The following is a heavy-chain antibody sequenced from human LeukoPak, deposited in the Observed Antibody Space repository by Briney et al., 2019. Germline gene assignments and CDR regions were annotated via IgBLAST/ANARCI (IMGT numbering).Heavy chain of an antibody. V-gene: IGHV3-23*01. CDR3: AKDGNYDFWSGYPNWFDP. J-gene: IGHJ5*02. Sequence: GGSLRLSCAASGFTFSSYAMSWVRQAPGKGLEWVSAISGRGGSTYYADSVKGRFTISRDNSKNTLYLQMNSLRAEDTAVYYCAKDGNYDFWSGYPNWFDPWGQGTLVTVSS. CDR2: ISGRGGST. CDR1: GFTFSSYA. D-gene: IGHD3-3*01.